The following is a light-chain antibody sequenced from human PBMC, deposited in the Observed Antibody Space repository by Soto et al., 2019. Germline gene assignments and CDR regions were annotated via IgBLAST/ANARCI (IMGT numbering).Light chain of an antibody. V-gene: IGLV1-40*01. Sequence: QSVLTQPPSVSGAPGQRVTISCTGSSSNIGAGYDAHWYQQLPGTAPKLLIYGNSNRPSGVPDRFSGSKSGTSASLAITGLQAEDEADYYCQSYDSRLSGSVFGGGTKLIVL. J-gene: IGLJ3*02. CDR2: GNS. CDR3: QSYDSRLSGSV. CDR1: SSNIGAGYD.